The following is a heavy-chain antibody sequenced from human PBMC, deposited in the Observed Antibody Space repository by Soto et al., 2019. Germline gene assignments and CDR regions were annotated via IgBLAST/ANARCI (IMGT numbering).Heavy chain of an antibody. CDR3: ARDSPFYDYVWGSYRALDAFDI. Sequence: QVQLVESGGGVVQPGRSLRLSCAASGFTFSSYGMHWVRQAPGKGLEWVAVIWYDGSNKYYADSVKGRFTISRDNSKNTLYLQMNSLRAEDTAVYYCARDSPFYDYVWGSYRALDAFDIWGQGTMVTVSS. V-gene: IGHV3-33*01. CDR2: IWYDGSNK. D-gene: IGHD3-16*02. J-gene: IGHJ3*02. CDR1: GFTFSSYG.